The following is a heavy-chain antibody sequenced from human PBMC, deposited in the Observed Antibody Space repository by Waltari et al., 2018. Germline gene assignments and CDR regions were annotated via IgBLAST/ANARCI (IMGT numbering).Heavy chain of an antibody. J-gene: IGHJ4*02. CDR3: ARGVVIKPFDY. D-gene: IGHD3-3*01. CDR2: ISWNSGSI. V-gene: IGHV3-9*01. Sequence: EVQLVESGGGLVQPGRSLRLSCAASGFTFDDYAMHWVRQAPGKGLEGVSGISWNSGSIGYADSVKGRFTISRDNAKNSLYLQMNSLRAEDTALYYCARGVVIKPFDYWGQGTLVTVSS. CDR1: GFTFDDYA.